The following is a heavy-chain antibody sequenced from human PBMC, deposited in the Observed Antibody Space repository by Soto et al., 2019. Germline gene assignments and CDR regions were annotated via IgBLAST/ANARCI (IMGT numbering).Heavy chain of an antibody. CDR1: GDTFTGYY. V-gene: IGHV1-2*02. Sequence: ASVKVSCKASGDTFTGYYMHWVRQATGQGLEWMGWINPNSGGTNYAQKFQGRVTMTRDTSISTAYMELSWLISDDTAVYYCASPVRRVSGYDSSGYFGYWGQGTLVTVSS. CDR3: ASPVRRVSGYDSSGYFGY. CDR2: INPNSGGT. J-gene: IGHJ4*02. D-gene: IGHD3-22*01.